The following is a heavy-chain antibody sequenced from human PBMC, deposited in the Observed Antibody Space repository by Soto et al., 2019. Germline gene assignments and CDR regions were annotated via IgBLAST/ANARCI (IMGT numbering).Heavy chain of an antibody. CDR1: GYTFNSYG. Sequence: QVQLVQSGAEVKKPGASVKVSCKASGYTFNSYGITWVRQAPGQGLEWMGWISAYNDNTNCAQNLQGRVTMTTHTSTSTAYLELRSLRSDDTAVYYCARESPAADYWAQGTLVTVSS. D-gene: IGHD2-2*01. CDR2: ISAYNDNT. CDR3: ARESPAADY. V-gene: IGHV1-18*01. J-gene: IGHJ4*02.